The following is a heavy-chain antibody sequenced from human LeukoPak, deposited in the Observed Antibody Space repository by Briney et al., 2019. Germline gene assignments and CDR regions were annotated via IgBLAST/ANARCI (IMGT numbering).Heavy chain of an antibody. V-gene: IGHV1-46*01. Sequence: ASVKVSCKASGYTFTSYYMHWVRQAPGQGLEWMGIINPSGGSTSYAQKFQGRVTMTRDMSTSTVYMELSSLRSEDAAVYYCARGGILGRGEDYWGQGTLVTVSS. D-gene: IGHD3-10*01. J-gene: IGHJ4*02. CDR2: INPSGGST. CDR1: GYTFTSYY. CDR3: ARGGILGRGEDY.